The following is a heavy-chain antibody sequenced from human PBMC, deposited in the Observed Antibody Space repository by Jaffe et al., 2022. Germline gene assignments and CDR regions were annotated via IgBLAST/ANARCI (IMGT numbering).Heavy chain of an antibody. Sequence: QVQLVESGGGVVQPGGSLRLSCAASGFTFSSYGMHWVRQAPGKGLEWVAFIRYDGSNKYYADSVKGRFTISRDNSKNTLYLQMNSLRAEDTAVYYCIQFSSRYSLAYWGQGTLVTVSS. CDR2: IRYDGSNK. D-gene: IGHD2-15*01. CDR1: GFTFSSYG. V-gene: IGHV3-30*02. J-gene: IGHJ4*02. CDR3: IQFSSRYSLAY.